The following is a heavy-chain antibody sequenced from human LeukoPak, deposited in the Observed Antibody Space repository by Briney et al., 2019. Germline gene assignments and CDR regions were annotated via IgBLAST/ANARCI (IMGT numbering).Heavy chain of an antibody. D-gene: IGHD5-24*01. CDR3: AKSPWGDGYNLHY. J-gene: IGHJ4*02. V-gene: IGHV3-30*02. CDR2: IRYDGNYK. Sequence: GGSLRLSCAASGFTFSSYGIHWVRQAPGKGLEWVAFIRYDGNYKNYADSVKGRFTISRDNYKNTLYLQMNSLRAEDTAVYYCAKSPWGDGYNLHYWGQGTLVTVSS. CDR1: GFTFSSYG.